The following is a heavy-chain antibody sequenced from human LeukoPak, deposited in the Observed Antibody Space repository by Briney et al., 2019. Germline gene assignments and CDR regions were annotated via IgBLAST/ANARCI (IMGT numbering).Heavy chain of an antibody. D-gene: IGHD5-18*01. Sequence: GGSLRLSCAASGFTFSSYGMHWVRQAPGKGLEWVAVISYDGSNKYYADSVKGRFTISRDNSKNTLYLQVNSLRAEDTAVYYCARDGGYNYGHPLDYWGQGTLVTVSS. V-gene: IGHV3-30*03. CDR3: ARDGGYNYGHPLDY. J-gene: IGHJ4*02. CDR2: ISYDGSNK. CDR1: GFTFSSYG.